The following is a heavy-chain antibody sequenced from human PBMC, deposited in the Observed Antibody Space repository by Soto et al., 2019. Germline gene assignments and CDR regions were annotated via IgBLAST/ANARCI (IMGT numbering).Heavy chain of an antibody. J-gene: IGHJ2*01. CDR2: IYWDDDK. CDR3: ALSIGYCISTSCSTSYWYFDL. D-gene: IGHD2-2*01. Sequence: QITLKESGPTLVKPTQTLTLTCTFSGFSLSTSGVGVGWIRQPPGKALESLALIYWDDDKRYRPSLKSRLTIPKATAKNKVVLTMIKMDPVDTATSYCALSIGYCISTSCSTSYWYFDLWGRGTLVTVSS. CDR1: GFSLSTSGVG. V-gene: IGHV2-5*02.